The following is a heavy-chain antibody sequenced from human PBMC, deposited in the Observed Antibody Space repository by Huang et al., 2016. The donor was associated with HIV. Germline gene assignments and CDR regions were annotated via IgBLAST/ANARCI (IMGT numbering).Heavy chain of an antibody. V-gene: IGHV4-39*01. CDR1: GGSISSSSYY. CDR2: SFYIVNG. J-gene: IGHJ6*03. CDR3: ASRTTVTTTSNYHYFYMDV. Sequence: QLQLQESGPGLVKPSETLSLTCTVSGGSISSSSYYWGWIRQSPGKGLEWIGSSFYIVNGYYNASLKSRVTMSVDRSSNQFSLKMHSVTAADTAVYYCASRTTVTTTSNYHYFYMDVWGKGTTVIVSS. D-gene: IGHD4-17*01.